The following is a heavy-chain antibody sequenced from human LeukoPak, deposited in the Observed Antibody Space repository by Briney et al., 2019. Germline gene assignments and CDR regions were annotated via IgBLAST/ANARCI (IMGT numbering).Heavy chain of an antibody. Sequence: PGGSLRLSCAASGFTLSDYYMSWIRQAPGKGLEWVSYISSSGNTIYYADSVKGRFTISRDNARDSLYLQMNSLRAEDTAVYYCARRATPARHYYGSGSYYQNWGQGTLVTVSS. V-gene: IGHV3-11*01. D-gene: IGHD3-10*01. CDR1: GFTLSDYY. CDR2: ISSSGNTI. CDR3: ARRATPARHYYGSGSYYQN. J-gene: IGHJ4*02.